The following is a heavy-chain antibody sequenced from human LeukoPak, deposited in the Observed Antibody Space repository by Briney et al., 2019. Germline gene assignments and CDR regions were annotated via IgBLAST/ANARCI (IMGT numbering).Heavy chain of an antibody. CDR1: EGTFSSYA. J-gene: IGHJ6*02. V-gene: IGHV1-69*13. Sequence: ASVKVSCKASEGTFSSYAISWVRQAPGQGLEWMGGIIPIFGTANYAQKFQGRVTITADESTSTAYMELSSLRSEDTAVYYCARHHSGYDQYYYGMDVWGQGTTVTVSS. D-gene: IGHD5-12*01. CDR3: ARHHSGYDQYYYGMDV. CDR2: IIPIFGTA.